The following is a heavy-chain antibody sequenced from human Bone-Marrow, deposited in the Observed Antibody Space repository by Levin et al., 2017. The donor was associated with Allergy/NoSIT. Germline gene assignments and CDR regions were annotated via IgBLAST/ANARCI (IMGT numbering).Heavy chain of an antibody. CDR2: IYYSGST. D-gene: IGHD3-22*01. CDR3: ARGDYYDSISYYEDA. Sequence: PSETLSLTCSVSGGSISSYYWSWIRQPPGKGLEWIGFIYYSGSTNYNPSLKSRVTISIDASKNQFSLRLSSVTAADTAVYYCARGDYYDSISYYEDAWGQGTLVTVSS. CDR1: GGSISSYY. J-gene: IGHJ5*02. V-gene: IGHV4-59*01.